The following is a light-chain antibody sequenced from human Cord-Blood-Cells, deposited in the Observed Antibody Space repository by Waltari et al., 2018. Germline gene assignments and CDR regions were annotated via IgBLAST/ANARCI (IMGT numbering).Light chain of an antibody. J-gene: IGLJ2*01. Sequence: QSALTQPVSVSGSPGQSITISCTGTSSAAGSYNLVSWYQQHPGKAPKLMIYEGSKRPSGVSNRFSGSKSGNTASLTISGLQAEDEADYYCCSYAGSSTFDVVFGGGTKLTVL. CDR2: EGS. CDR3: CSYAGSSTFDVV. CDR1: SSAAGSYNL. V-gene: IGLV2-23*03.